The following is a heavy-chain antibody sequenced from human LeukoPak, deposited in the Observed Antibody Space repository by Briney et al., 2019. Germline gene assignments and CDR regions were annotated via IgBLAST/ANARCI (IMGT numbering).Heavy chain of an antibody. V-gene: IGHV4-39*07. CDR1: GGSISSSSYY. J-gene: IGHJ4*02. D-gene: IGHD6-19*01. CDR3: AREWLVGFDY. CDR2: IYYSGST. Sequence: SETLSLTCTVSGGSISSSSYYWGWIRQPPRKGLEWIGSIYYSGSTYYNPSLKSRVTISVDTSKNQFSLKLSSVTAADTAVYYCAREWLVGFDYWGQGTLVTVSS.